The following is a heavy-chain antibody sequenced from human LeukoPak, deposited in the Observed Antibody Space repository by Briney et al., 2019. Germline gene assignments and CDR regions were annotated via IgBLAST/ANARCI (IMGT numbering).Heavy chain of an antibody. CDR1: GFPFSSYA. V-gene: IGHV3-48*01. J-gene: IGHJ4*02. Sequence: PGGSLRLSCAASGFPFSSYAMSWVRQAPGKGLEWVSYISSSGRTFYYADSVKGRFTISRDNGKNSLYLQMNSLRVEDTAVYYCARDSRGSSWFFDYWGQGALVTVSS. D-gene: IGHD6-13*01. CDR2: ISSSGRTF. CDR3: ARDSRGSSWFFDY.